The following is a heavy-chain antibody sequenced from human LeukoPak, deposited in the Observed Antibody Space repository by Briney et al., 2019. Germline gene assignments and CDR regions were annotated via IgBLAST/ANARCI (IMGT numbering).Heavy chain of an antibody. D-gene: IGHD6-13*01. CDR1: GFTVSSNY. V-gene: IGHV3-53*01. J-gene: IGHJ4*02. Sequence: PGGSLRLSCAASGFTVSSNYMSWVRQAPGKGLEWVSVIYSGGSTYYADSVKGRFTISRDNSKNTLYLQMNSLRAEGTAVYYCAREHSSSLDYWGQGTLVTVSS. CDR3: AREHSSSLDY. CDR2: IYSGGST.